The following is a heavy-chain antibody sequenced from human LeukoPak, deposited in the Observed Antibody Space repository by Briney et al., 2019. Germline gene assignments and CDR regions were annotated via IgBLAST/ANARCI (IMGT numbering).Heavy chain of an antibody. CDR3: ARAPMEVVVPAADDYYYGMDV. V-gene: IGHV1-8*01. CDR2: MNPNSGNT. D-gene: IGHD2-2*01. CDR1: GYTFTSYD. Sequence: VSVKVSCKASGYTFTSYDINWVRQATGQGLEWMGWMNPNSGNTGYAQKFQGRVTMTRNTSISTAYMELSSLRSEDTAVYYCARAPMEVVVPAADDYYYGMDVWGQGTTVTVSS. J-gene: IGHJ6*02.